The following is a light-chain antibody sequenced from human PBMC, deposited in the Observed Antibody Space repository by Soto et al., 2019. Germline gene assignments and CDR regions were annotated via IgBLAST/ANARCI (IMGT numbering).Light chain of an antibody. Sequence: EIVLTQSPATLSLSPGERATLSCRASQSVSSYLAWYQQKPGQAPRLLIYDASNRATGIPARFSGSGSGTDFTLTISSLEPEDFAVYYCQQRSNWQATFGQGTKVDI. CDR1: QSVSSY. CDR3: QQRSNWQAT. V-gene: IGKV3-11*01. CDR2: DAS. J-gene: IGKJ1*01.